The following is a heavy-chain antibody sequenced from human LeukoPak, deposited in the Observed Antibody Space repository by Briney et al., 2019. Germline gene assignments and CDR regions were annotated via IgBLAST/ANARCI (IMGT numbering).Heavy chain of an antibody. J-gene: IGHJ3*02. V-gene: IGHV4-34*01. CDR1: GGSFSGYY. Sequence: SETLSLTCAVYGGSFSGYYWSWIRQPPGKGLEWIGEINHSGSTNYNPSLKSRVTISVDTSKNQFSLKLSSVTAADTAVYYCARGPVLAYDSSGYLGGTAFDIWGQGTMVTVSS. CDR3: ARGPVLAYDSSGYLGGTAFDI. D-gene: IGHD3-22*01. CDR2: INHSGST.